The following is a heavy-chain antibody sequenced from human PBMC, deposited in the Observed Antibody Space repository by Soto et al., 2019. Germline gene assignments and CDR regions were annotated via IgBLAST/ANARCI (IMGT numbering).Heavy chain of an antibody. CDR2: ITPYTGNT. V-gene: IGHV1-18*01. CDR1: CYTFTDYG. Sequence: SVQVSFKASCYTFTDYGFSWVRQAPGQGPEWMGWITPYTGNTKFPQKFQGRVTMTTDRFTSTAYMELKSLTFDDTAVYYCARDRGSGSYYLGPFYFDYWGQGTLVTVPQ. CDR3: ARDRGSGSYYLGPFYFDY. J-gene: IGHJ4*02. D-gene: IGHD1-26*01.